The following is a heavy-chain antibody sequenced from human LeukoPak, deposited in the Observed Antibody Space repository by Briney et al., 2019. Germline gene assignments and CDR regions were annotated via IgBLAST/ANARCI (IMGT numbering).Heavy chain of an antibody. V-gene: IGHV3-7*01. CDR2: IKHDGSEK. CDR1: GFIFTNYF. CDR3: ATDRGWRTSGYYLYHFEY. Sequence: GESLRLSCAASGFIFTNYFMSWVRQAPGKGLEWVASIKHDGSEKYYVDSVRGRFTISRDNTMNSLYLQMSSLRAEDTAVYYCATDRGWRTSGYYLYHFEYWGQGTLVTFSS. D-gene: IGHD3-3*01. J-gene: IGHJ4*02.